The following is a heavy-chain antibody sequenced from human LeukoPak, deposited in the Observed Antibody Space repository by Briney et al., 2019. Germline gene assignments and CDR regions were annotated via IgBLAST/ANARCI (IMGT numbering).Heavy chain of an antibody. CDR2: ISYDGSNK. CDR1: VFTFSSYA. V-gene: IGHV3-30-3*01. Sequence: PGGSLRLYCAASVFTFSSYAMHWVRQAPGKGLGGGTDISYDGSNKYYADSVKGRFTISRDNYKNTMYLQMNSLRAEDTAVYYCASTSMGGITGSEDYWGQGTLVTVSS. CDR3: ASTSMGGITGSEDY. D-gene: IGHD1-20*01. J-gene: IGHJ4*02.